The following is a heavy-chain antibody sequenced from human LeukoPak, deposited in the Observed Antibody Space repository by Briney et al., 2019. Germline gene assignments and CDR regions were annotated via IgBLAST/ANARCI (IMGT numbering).Heavy chain of an antibody. V-gene: IGHV3-23*01. Sequence: GGSLRLSCAASGFTFSSYGMSWVRQAPGKGLEWVSAISGSGGSTYYADSVKGRFTISRDNAKNSLYLQMNSLRAEDTAVYYCARAPYGSGSYVWFDPWGQGTLVTVSS. CDR3: ARAPYGSGSYVWFDP. CDR2: ISGSGGST. CDR1: GFTFSSYG. J-gene: IGHJ5*02. D-gene: IGHD3-10*01.